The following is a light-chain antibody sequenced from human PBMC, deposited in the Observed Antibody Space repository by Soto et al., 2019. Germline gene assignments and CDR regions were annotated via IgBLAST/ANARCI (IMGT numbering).Light chain of an antibody. J-gene: IGLJ2*01. CDR2: SNN. Sequence: QSVLTQPPSVSGTPGQRVTISCSGSSSNVGSNTVNWYQQLPGTAPKLLIYSNNQRPSGVSDRFSGSKSGTSASLAISGLQSGDEADYYCAVWDDSLNGQMIFGGGTKLTVL. V-gene: IGLV1-44*01. CDR3: AVWDDSLNGQMI. CDR1: SSNVGSNT.